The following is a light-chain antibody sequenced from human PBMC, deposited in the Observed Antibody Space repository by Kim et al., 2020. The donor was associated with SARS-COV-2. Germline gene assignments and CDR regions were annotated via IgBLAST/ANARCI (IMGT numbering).Light chain of an antibody. Sequence: SSELPQDPAVSVALGQTVRITCQGDSLRTYYATWYQQKPGQAPILVIYGKNTRPSGIPDRFSGSTSGNTASLTITGTQAGDEADYYCNSRDSNDNVVFGG. J-gene: IGLJ2*01. CDR2: GKN. CDR3: NSRDSNDNVV. CDR1: SLRTYY. V-gene: IGLV3-19*01.